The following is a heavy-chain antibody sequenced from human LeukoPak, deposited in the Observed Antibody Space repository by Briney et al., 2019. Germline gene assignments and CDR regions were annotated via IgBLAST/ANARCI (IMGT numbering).Heavy chain of an antibody. Sequence: ASVKVSCKASGYTFTSYYMHWVRQAPGQGLAWMGIINPSGGSTSYAQKFQGRVTMTRDTSTSTVYMELSSLRSEDTAVYYCARDKGYYYDSSGYSHFDYWGQGTLVTVSS. CDR2: INPSGGST. CDR1: GYTFTSYY. CDR3: ARDKGYYYDSSGYSHFDY. J-gene: IGHJ4*02. D-gene: IGHD3-22*01. V-gene: IGHV1-46*01.